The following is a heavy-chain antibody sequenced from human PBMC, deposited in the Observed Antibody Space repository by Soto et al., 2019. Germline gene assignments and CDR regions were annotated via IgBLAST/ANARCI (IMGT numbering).Heavy chain of an antibody. CDR3: VPFIAVDDAFDI. V-gene: IGHV3-23*01. CDR1: GFTFSSYA. Sequence: GGSLRLSCAASGFTFSSYAMSWVRQAPGKGLEWVSAISGSGGSTYYADSVKGRFTISRDNSKNTLYLQMNSLRAEDTAVYYCVPFIAVDDAFDIWGQGTMVTVSS. CDR2: ISGSGGST. J-gene: IGHJ3*02. D-gene: IGHD6-19*01.